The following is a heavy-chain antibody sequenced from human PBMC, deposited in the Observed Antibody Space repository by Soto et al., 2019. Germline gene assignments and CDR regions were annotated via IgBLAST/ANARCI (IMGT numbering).Heavy chain of an antibody. CDR2: IDPEDGET. D-gene: IGHD3-22*01. CDR3: ATDQSWGFYYDSSARRPFDI. CDR1: GYTFTGYY. V-gene: IGHV1-24*01. Sequence: EASVKVSCKASGYTFTGYYMHWVRQAPGQGLEWMGWIDPEDGETNYAQKFQGRVTMTEDTSTDTAYMELSSLRSEDTAVYYCATDQSWGFYYDSSARRPFDIWGQGTMVTVSS. J-gene: IGHJ3*02.